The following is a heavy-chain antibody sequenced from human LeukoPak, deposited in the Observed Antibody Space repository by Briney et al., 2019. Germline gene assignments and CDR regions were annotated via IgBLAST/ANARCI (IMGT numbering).Heavy chain of an antibody. CDR2: IIPIFGTA. J-gene: IGHJ5*02. Sequence: ASVKVSCKASGGTFSSYAISWVRQAPGQGLEWMGGIIPIFGTANYAQKFQGRVTITADKSTSTAYMELSSLRSEDTAVYYCARVVGYSSSNWFDPWGQGTLVTVSS. CDR1: GGTFSSYA. V-gene: IGHV1-69*06. D-gene: IGHD6-6*01. CDR3: ARVVGYSSSNWFDP.